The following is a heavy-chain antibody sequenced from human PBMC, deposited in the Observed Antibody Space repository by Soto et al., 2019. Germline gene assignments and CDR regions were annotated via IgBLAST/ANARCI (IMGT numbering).Heavy chain of an antibody. CDR3: ARHDSSGYYYVGYYFDY. Sequence: SESRSLTGAVYGGSFRGYYWSWMRQPPGKGLEWIGEINHSGSTNYNPSLKSRVTISVDTSKNQFSLKLSSVTAADTAVYYCARHDSSGYYYVGYYFDYWGQGTLVTVSS. CDR1: GGSFRGYY. J-gene: IGHJ4*02. D-gene: IGHD3-22*01. CDR2: INHSGST. V-gene: IGHV4-34*01.